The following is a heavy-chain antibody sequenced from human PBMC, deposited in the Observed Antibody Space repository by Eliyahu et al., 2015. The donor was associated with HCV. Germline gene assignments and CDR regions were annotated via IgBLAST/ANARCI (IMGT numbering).Heavy chain of an antibody. Sequence: QVQLQESGPGLVKPSGTLSLTCAVSGASXSSPNWWNWVRRPPGKGLEWIGEISHSGSTNYNPSLKSRVTISMDKSKNQFSLTLSSVTAADTAVYYCARILSGCSRTSCYVDPWGQGTLVTVSS. CDR3: ARILSGCSRTSCYVDP. CDR2: ISHSGST. J-gene: IGHJ5*02. V-gene: IGHV4-4*02. D-gene: IGHD2-2*01. CDR1: GASXSSPNW.